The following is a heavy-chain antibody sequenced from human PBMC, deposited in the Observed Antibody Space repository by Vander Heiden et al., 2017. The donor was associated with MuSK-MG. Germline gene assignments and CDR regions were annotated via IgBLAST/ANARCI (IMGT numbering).Heavy chain of an antibody. CDR3: ATAKTAYYFDY. CDR1: GFTFSGYS. V-gene: IGHV3-21*01. CDR2: ISSSSSYI. Sequence: EVQLVESGGGLVKPGGSLRLSCAASGFTFSGYSMNWVRQAPGKGLEWVSSISSSSSYIYYADSVKGRFTISRDNAKNSLYLQMNSLRAEDTAVYYCATAKTAYYFDYWGQGTLVTSPQ. J-gene: IGHJ4*02.